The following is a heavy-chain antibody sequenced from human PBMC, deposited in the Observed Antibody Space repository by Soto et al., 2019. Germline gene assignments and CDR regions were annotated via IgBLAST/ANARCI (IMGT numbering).Heavy chain of an antibody. J-gene: IGHJ6*02. Sequence: QVQLQESGPGLVKPSGTLSLTCDVSGGSISSSDWWSWVRQPPGKGLEWIGEIYHSGSTNYNPSLKSRVTISVDKSENHFSLRLSSVTAADTAVYYCARNLGIVAAGRGRSYYYGMDVWGQGTTVTVSS. D-gene: IGHD6-13*01. CDR1: GGSISSSDW. V-gene: IGHV4-4*02. CDR2: IYHSGST. CDR3: ARNLGIVAAGRGRSYYYGMDV.